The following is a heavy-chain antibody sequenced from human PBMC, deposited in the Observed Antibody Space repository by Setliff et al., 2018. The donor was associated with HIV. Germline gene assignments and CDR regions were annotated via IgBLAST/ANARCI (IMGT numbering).Heavy chain of an antibody. J-gene: IGHJ3*01. V-gene: IGHV1-2*06. CDR3: ARPRVFDSFDV. CDR1: GYTFTDFY. Sequence: ASVKVSCKASGYTFTDFYIHWVRQAPGQGLEWMGRINPNNGVANYAETFQGRVTMTLDTSISTAYLELNRLTSDDTAVYYCARPRVFDSFDVWGQGTMVTVSS. CDR2: INPNNGVA.